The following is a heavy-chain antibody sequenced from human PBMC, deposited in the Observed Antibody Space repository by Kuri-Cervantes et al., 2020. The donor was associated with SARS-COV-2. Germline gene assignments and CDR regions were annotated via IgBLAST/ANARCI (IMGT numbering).Heavy chain of an antibody. J-gene: IGHJ4*02. D-gene: IGHD5/OR15-5a*01. CDR2: INPNSGGT. V-gene: IGHV1-2*02. Sequence: ASVKVSCKASGYTFTGYYMHWVRQAPGQGLEWMGWINPNSGGTNYAQKFQGRVTMTRDTSISTAYMELSRLRSDDTAVYYCARGRTRSTIYFFDSWGLGTLVTVSS. CDR1: GYTFTGYY. CDR3: ARGRTRSTIYFFDS.